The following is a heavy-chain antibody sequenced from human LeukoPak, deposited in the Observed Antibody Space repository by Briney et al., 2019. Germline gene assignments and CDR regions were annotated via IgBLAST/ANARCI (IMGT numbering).Heavy chain of an antibody. Sequence: GGSLRLSCEASGVTFGSVAMYWGRQAPGKGLDWIAGIFGSGGSPHYAPSVKGRFTISRDNSKNTVYLQINSLRAEDTAVYYCGKTTAGYSSGQKPAWPVDYWGQGTLVTVSS. D-gene: IGHD5-18*01. CDR3: GKTTAGYSSGQKPAWPVDY. J-gene: IGHJ4*02. V-gene: IGHV3-23*01. CDR2: IFGSGGSP. CDR1: GVTFGSVA.